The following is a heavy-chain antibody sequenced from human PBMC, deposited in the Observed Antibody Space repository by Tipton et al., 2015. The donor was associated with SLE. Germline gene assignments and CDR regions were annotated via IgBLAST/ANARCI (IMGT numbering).Heavy chain of an antibody. CDR3: AKSSGWYPWFDP. CDR2: IYYSGST. CDR1: GGSISSHY. Sequence: TLSLTCTVSGGSISSHYWSWIRQPPGKGLEWIGYIYYSGSTNYNPSLKSRVTISVDTSKNQFSLKLSSVTAADTAVYYCAKSSGWYPWFDPWGQGTLVTVSS. V-gene: IGHV4-59*11. D-gene: IGHD6-19*01. J-gene: IGHJ5*02.